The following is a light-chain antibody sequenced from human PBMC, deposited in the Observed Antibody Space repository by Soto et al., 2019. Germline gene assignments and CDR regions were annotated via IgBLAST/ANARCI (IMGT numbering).Light chain of an antibody. CDR2: DAS. Sequence: DIQMTQSPSILSASVGDRVTITCRASQTISSWLAWYQQKPGKAPKVLIYDASNLESGVPSRFSGSGSGTEFTLTISSLQPDDFATYYCQQYDSYSWTFGQGTKVDIK. CDR1: QTISSW. CDR3: QQYDSYSWT. V-gene: IGKV1-5*01. J-gene: IGKJ1*01.